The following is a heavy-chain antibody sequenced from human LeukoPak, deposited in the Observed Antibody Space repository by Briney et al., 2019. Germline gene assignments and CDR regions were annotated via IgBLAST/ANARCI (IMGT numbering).Heavy chain of an antibody. CDR1: GFTFSACA. V-gene: IGHV3-23*01. Sequence: GGSLRLSCAASGFTFSACAMRWVRRAPGKGLEWVATISGSGDNIYYADSVKGRFTVSRDNSKDTSYLQLNTLRADDTALYYCGKGSGSGTYFVWGQGTLVTVSS. J-gene: IGHJ4*02. CDR3: GKGSGSGTYFV. D-gene: IGHD3-10*01. CDR2: ISGSGDNI.